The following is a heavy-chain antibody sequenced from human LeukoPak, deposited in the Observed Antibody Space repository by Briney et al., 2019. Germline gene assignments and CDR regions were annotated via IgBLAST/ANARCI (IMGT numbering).Heavy chain of an antibody. J-gene: IGHJ6*03. CDR3: ARVRCSGGSCPYYYYYYYMDV. D-gene: IGHD2-15*01. V-gene: IGHV4-34*01. Sequence: PSETLSLTCAVYGGSFSGYYWSWIRQPPGKGLEWIGEINHSGSTNYNPSLKSRVTISVDTSKNQFSLELSSVTAADTAVYYCARVRCSGGSCPYYYYYYYMDVWGKGTTVTVSS. CDR1: GGSFSGYY. CDR2: INHSGST.